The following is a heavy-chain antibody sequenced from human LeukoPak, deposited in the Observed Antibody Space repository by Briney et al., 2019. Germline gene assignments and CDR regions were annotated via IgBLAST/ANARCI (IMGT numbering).Heavy chain of an antibody. V-gene: IGHV4-59*01. CDR1: GGSMSNYY. Sequence: SETLSLTCTVSGGSMSNYYWNWIRQPPGKGLEWIGYMFYTGSGKYNPSLKSRVTISVDTSKRQISLKLTSVTAADTAAYYCATNLPGYSYGYWVAWGQGTLVTVSS. D-gene: IGHD5-18*01. CDR2: MFYTGSG. J-gene: IGHJ5*02. CDR3: ATNLPGYSYGYWVA.